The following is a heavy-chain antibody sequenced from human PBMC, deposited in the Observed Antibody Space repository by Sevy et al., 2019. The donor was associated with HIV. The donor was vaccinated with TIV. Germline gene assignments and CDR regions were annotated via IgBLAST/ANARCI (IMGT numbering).Heavy chain of an antibody. CDR1: GFTVSSNY. Sequence: GGSLRLSCAASGFTVSSNYMSWVRQAPGKGLEWVSVIYSGGSTYYADSVKGRFTISRDNSKNTLYLQMNSLRADDTAVYYCARDGPDYGGNSGNYYGMDVWGQGTTVTVSS. D-gene: IGHD4-17*01. V-gene: IGHV3-53*01. J-gene: IGHJ6*02. CDR3: ARDGPDYGGNSGNYYGMDV. CDR2: IYSGGST.